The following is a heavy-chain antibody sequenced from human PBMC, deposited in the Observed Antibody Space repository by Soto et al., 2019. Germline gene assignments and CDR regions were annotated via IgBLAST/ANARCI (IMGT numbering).Heavy chain of an antibody. D-gene: IGHD3-3*01. CDR2: ISGSGGST. V-gene: IGHV3-23*01. J-gene: IGHJ4*02. CDR3: AKVNVFWSGYPSPAPFDY. Sequence: WIRQPPGKGLEWVSAISGSGGSTYYADSVKGQFTISRDNSKNTLFLQMNSLRAEDTAVYYCAKVNVFWSGYPSPAPFDYWGQGTLVTVSS.